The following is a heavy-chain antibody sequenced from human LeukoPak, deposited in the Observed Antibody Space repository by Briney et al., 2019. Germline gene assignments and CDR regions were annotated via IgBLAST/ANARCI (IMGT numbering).Heavy chain of an antibody. Sequence: GGSLRLSCAASGFTFSSYAMHWVRQAPGKGLEWVAVTSYDGSNKYYADSVKGRFTISRDNSKNTLYLQMNSLRAEDTAVYYCARGVILYYYGMDVWGQGTTVTVSS. CDR3: ARGVILYYYGMDV. CDR2: TSYDGSNK. V-gene: IGHV3-30-3*01. D-gene: IGHD3-10*01. CDR1: GFTFSSYA. J-gene: IGHJ6*02.